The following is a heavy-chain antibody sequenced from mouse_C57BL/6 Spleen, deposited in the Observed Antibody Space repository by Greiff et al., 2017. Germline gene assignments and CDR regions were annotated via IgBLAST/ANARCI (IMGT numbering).Heavy chain of an antibody. Sequence: DVMLVESEGGLVQPGSSMKLSCTASGFTFSDYYMAWVRQVPEKGLEWVANINYDGSSTYYLDSLKSRFIISRDNAKNILYLQMSSLKSEDTATYYCARDGYYGSSPYYAMDYWGQGTSVTVSS. CDR3: ARDGYYGSSPYYAMDY. CDR2: INYDGSST. D-gene: IGHD1-1*01. V-gene: IGHV5-16*01. J-gene: IGHJ4*01. CDR1: GFTFSDYY.